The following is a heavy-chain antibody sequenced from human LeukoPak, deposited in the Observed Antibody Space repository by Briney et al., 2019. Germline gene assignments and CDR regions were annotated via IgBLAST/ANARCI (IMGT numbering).Heavy chain of an antibody. D-gene: IGHD3-10*01. J-gene: IGHJ4*02. CDR2: IIPIFGTA. CDR3: ASLYGSGSSLYDY. V-gene: IGHV1-69*13. Sequence: ASVKVSCKASGGTFSSYAISWVRQAPGQGLEWMGGIIPIFGTANYVQKFQGRVTITADESTSTAYMELSSLRSEDTAVYYCASLYGSGSSLYDYWGQGTLVTVSS. CDR1: GGTFSSYA.